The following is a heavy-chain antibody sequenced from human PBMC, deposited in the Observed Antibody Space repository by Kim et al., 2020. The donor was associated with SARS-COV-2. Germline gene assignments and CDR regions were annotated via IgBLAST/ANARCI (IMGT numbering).Heavy chain of an antibody. V-gene: IGHV3-30*01. J-gene: IGHJ4*02. Sequence: ADAVRSRFTIAEDKSTTLLYLKMNSLTAEDTAVYYCASGSGSYQGPCDYWGQGTLVTVSS. D-gene: IGHD1-26*01. CDR3: ASGSGSYQGPCDY.